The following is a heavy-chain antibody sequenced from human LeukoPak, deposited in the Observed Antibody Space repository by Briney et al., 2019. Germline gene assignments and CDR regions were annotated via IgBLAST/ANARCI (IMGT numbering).Heavy chain of an antibody. V-gene: IGHV4-59*01. D-gene: IGHD3-3*01. CDR2: IYYSGST. CDR3: ARDRRYDFWSGYDAFDI. Sequence: EXXSLTCTVSGGSISSYYWSWLRQPPGKGLEWIGYIYYSGSTNYNPSLRSRGTISVETSKKQCSLTLNSVTAADTAVYYCARDRRYDFWSGYDAFDIWGQGTMVTVSS. CDR1: GGSISSYY. J-gene: IGHJ3*02.